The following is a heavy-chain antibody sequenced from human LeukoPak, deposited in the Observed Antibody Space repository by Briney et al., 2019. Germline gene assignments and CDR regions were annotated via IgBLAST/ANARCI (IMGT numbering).Heavy chain of an antibody. CDR3: TRDHCRGDNCPSFDY. Sequence: ASVKVSCNPSGYTFTSFGISWVRRAPGQGLEWMGWIGAYNGDTNYAQKFQGRVTMTTDTSTSTAYMDLRSLRSDDTAVYYCTRDHCRGDNCPSFDYWGQGTLVTVSS. D-gene: IGHD2-15*01. CDR1: GYTFTSFG. V-gene: IGHV1-18*04. J-gene: IGHJ4*02. CDR2: IGAYNGDT.